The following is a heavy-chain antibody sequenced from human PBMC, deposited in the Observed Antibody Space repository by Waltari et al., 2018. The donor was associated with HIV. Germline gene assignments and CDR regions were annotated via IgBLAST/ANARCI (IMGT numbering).Heavy chain of an antibody. CDR2: ISGSGSTT. Sequence: EVQLLESGGGLVQPGGSLRLSCAASGFTFSRFAMTWVRQAPGKGLEWVSAISGSGSTTYYADSVKGRFTISRDNSKSTLSLQMNSLRAEDTAAYYCASSAVADPYYFDYWGQGILVTVSS. V-gene: IGHV3-23*01. CDR1: GFTFSRFA. D-gene: IGHD6-19*01. J-gene: IGHJ4*02. CDR3: ASSAVADPYYFDY.